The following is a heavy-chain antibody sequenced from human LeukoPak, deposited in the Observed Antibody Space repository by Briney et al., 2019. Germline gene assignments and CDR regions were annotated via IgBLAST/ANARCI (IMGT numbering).Heavy chain of an antibody. CDR2: IYTSGST. CDR1: GGSISSYY. CDR3: ARGLWFGDENPPYFDY. J-gene: IGHJ4*02. Sequence: SETLSLTCTVSGGSISSYYWSWIRQPAGKGLEWIWRIYTSGSTNYNPSLKSRVTMSVDTSKNQFSLKLSSVTAADTAVYFCARGLWFGDENPPYFDYWGQGILVTVSS. V-gene: IGHV4-4*07. D-gene: IGHD3-10*01.